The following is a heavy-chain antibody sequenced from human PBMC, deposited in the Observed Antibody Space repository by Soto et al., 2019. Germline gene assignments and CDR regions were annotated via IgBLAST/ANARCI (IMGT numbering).Heavy chain of an antibody. D-gene: IGHD3-10*01. Sequence: ASVKVSCKASGYTFTSYGISWVRQAPGQGLEWMGWISAYNGNTNYAQKLQGRVTMTTDTSTSTAYMELRSLRSDDTAVYYCARAAAGDYYYYYGMDGWGQGTTVTVSS. CDR2: ISAYNGNT. CDR3: ARAAAGDYYYYYGMDG. CDR1: GYTFTSYG. V-gene: IGHV1-18*01. J-gene: IGHJ6*02.